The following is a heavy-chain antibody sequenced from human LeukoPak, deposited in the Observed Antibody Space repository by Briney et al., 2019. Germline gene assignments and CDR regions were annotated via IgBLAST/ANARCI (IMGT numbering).Heavy chain of an antibody. CDR3: ARVDNWGLDF. Sequence: ASVKVSCKASGHTFTGYYMHWVRQAPGQGPEWMGWINPNSGATNYAQKFQGRVTMTRDMSIITTYMELSRLRSDDTAVYYCARVDNWGLDFWGQGTQVTVSS. D-gene: IGHD3-16*01. V-gene: IGHV1-2*02. CDR2: INPNSGAT. CDR1: GHTFTGYY. J-gene: IGHJ4*02.